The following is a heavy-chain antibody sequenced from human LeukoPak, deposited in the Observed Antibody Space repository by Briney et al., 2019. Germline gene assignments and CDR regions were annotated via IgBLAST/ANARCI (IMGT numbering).Heavy chain of an antibody. D-gene: IGHD6-19*01. V-gene: IGHV4-34*01. CDR2: INHSGST. J-gene: IGHJ6*04. CDR3: ARNSVGSIAVAGKALDV. Sequence: PSETLSLTCAVYGGSFSGYYWSWIRQPPGKGLEWIGEINHSGSTNYNPSLKSRVTISVDTSKNQFSLKLSSVTAADTAVYYCARNSVGSIAVAGKALDVWGKGTTVTVSS. CDR1: GGSFSGYY.